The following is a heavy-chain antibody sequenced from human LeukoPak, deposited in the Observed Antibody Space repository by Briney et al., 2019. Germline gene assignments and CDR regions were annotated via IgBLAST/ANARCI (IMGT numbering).Heavy chain of an antibody. D-gene: IGHD3-22*01. CDR1: GFTFNSYS. J-gene: IGHJ3*02. V-gene: IGHV3-21*01. CDR3: ARDYSDSSGYYPHPLDAFDI. Sequence: GGSLRLSCAASGFTFNSYSMNWVRQAPGKGLEWVSSISSSSSYIYYADSVKGRFTISRDNAKNSLYLQMNSLRAEDTAVYYCARDYSDSSGYYPHPLDAFDIWGQGTMVTVSS. CDR2: ISSSSSYI.